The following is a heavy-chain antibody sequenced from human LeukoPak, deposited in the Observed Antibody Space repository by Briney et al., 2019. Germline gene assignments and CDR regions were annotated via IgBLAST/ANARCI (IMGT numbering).Heavy chain of an antibody. CDR1: GFTFSSYG. V-gene: IGHV3-30*02. Sequence: GGSLRLSCAASGFTFSSYGMHWVRQAPGKGLEWVAFIRYDGSNKYYADSVKGRFTISRDNSKNTLYLQMNSLRAEDTAVYYCAKVKLDSSGYPWGSYFDYWGQETLVTVSS. CDR2: IRYDGSNK. CDR3: AKVKLDSSGYPWGSYFDY. J-gene: IGHJ4*02. D-gene: IGHD3-22*01.